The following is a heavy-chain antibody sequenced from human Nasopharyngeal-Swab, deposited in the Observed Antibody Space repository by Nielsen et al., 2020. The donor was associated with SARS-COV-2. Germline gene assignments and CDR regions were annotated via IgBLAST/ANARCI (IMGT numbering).Heavy chain of an antibody. Sequence: WVRQAPGQGLEWMGIINPSGGSISYAQKFQGRVTMTRDTSTSTVYMELSSLRSEDTAVYYCVTSSSKTINYYYYMDVWGKGTTVTVSS. D-gene: IGHD6-13*01. J-gene: IGHJ6*03. CDR2: INPSGGSI. CDR3: VTSSSKTINYYYYMDV. V-gene: IGHV1-46*01.